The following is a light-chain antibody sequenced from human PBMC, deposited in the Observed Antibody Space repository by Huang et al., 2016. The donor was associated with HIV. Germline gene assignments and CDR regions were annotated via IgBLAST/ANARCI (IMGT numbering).Light chain of an antibody. J-gene: IGKJ1*01. CDR2: GAS. CDR3: QQYNNWPRT. CDR1: QSVSSN. Sequence: EIVMTQSPATLSVSPGERATLSCMASQSVSSNLAGYQQKPGQAPRLLIYGASTRATGIPARFSGSGSGTEFTLTISSLQSEDFAVYYCQQYNNWPRTFGQGTKVEIK. V-gene: IGKV3-15*01.